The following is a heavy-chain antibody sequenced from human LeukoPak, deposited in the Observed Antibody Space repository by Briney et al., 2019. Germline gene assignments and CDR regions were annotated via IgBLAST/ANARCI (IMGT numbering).Heavy chain of an antibody. J-gene: IGHJ4*02. Sequence: GGSLRLSCAASGFTFSSYAMSWVRQAPGKGLEWVSAISGSGSSTYYADSVKGRFTISRDNSKNTLYLQMNSLRAEDTAVYYCAKARVVPAAMDYFDYWGQGTLVTVSS. CDR3: AKARVVPAAMDYFDY. CDR1: GFTFSSYA. CDR2: ISGSGSST. D-gene: IGHD2-2*01. V-gene: IGHV3-23*01.